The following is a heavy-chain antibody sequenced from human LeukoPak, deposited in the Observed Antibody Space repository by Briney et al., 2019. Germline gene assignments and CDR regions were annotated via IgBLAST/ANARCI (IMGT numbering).Heavy chain of an antibody. CDR1: GFMFSSYT. CDR3: AKHSSGWYGDHFDY. D-gene: IGHD6-19*01. V-gene: IGHV3-23*01. CDR2: ISGSGDTT. J-gene: IGHJ4*02. Sequence: PGGSLRLSCAASGFMFSSYTMNWVRQAPGKGLEWVSAISGSGDTTYYADSVKGRFTISRDNSKNTLYLQMNSLRAEDTAVYYCAKHSSGWYGDHFDYWGQGTLVTVSS.